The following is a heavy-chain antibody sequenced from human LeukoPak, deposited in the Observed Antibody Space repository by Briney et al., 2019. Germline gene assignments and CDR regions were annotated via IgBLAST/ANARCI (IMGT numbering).Heavy chain of an antibody. CDR3: ATGPIGDPGGWFDP. CDR1: GYTLTELS. V-gene: IGHV1-24*01. CDR2: FDPEDGET. Sequence: ASVKVSCKVSGYTLTELSMHWVRQAPGKGLEWMGGFDPEDGETIYAQKFQGRVTMTEDTSTDTAYMELSSLRSEDTAVYYCATGPIGDPGGWFDPWGQGTLVTVSS. D-gene: IGHD3-10*01. J-gene: IGHJ5*02.